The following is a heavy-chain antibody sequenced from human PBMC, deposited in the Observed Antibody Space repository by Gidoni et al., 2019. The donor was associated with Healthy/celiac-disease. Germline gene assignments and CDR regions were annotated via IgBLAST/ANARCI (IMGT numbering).Heavy chain of an antibody. D-gene: IGHD2-15*01. Sequence: EVQLVQSGAEVKKPGESLKISCKGSGYSFTSYWIGWVRQMPGKGLEWMGIIYPGDADTRYSPSFQGQVTISADKSISTAYLQWSSLKASDTAMYYCARGYCSGGSCYSAIGYWGQGTLVTVSS. V-gene: IGHV5-51*01. CDR3: ARGYCSGGSCYSAIGY. CDR1: GYSFTSYW. J-gene: IGHJ4*02. CDR2: IYPGDADT.